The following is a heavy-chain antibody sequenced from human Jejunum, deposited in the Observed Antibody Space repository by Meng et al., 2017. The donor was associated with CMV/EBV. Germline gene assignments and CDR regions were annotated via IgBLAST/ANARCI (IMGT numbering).Heavy chain of an antibody. CDR1: GGSIGSSDYY. CDR3: ARVTVISQRFDL. J-gene: IGHJ5*02. D-gene: IGHD3-10*01. Sequence: VSGGSIGSSDYYWGWIRQPPGKRLEWIGSIYYRGSTYYNPSLEDRVTISVDTSKNQFSLKLRSVTAADTAVYFCARVTVISQRFDLWGQGTLVTVSS. V-gene: IGHV4-39*07. CDR2: IYYRGST.